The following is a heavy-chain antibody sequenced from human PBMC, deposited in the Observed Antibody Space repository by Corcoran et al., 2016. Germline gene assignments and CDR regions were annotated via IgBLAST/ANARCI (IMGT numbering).Heavy chain of an antibody. V-gene: IGHV4-61*01. J-gene: IGHJ6*02. D-gene: IGHD3-16*02. CDR3: ARGLNYDYVWGSYRLKYGMDV. Sequence: QVQLQESGPGLVKPSETLSLTCTVSGGSVSSGSYYWSWIRQPPGKGLEWIGYIYYSGSTNYNPSLKSRVIISIDTSKNQLSLKLSSVTAADTAVYYCARGLNYDYVWGSYRLKYGMDVWGQGTTVTVSS. CDR1: GGSVSSGSYY. CDR2: IYYSGST.